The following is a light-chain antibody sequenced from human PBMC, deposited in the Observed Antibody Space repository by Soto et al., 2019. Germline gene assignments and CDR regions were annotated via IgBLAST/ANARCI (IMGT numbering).Light chain of an antibody. Sequence: QSVLTQPASVSGSPGQSITISCTGTSRDVGGYNYVSWYQQHPGKAPKLMIYDVSNRPSGVSNRFSGSKSGNTASLTISGLPAEDEADYYCSSYTSSSTLVFGGGTKVTVL. CDR3: SSYTSSSTLV. CDR1: SRDVGGYNY. V-gene: IGLV2-14*01. J-gene: IGLJ2*01. CDR2: DVS.